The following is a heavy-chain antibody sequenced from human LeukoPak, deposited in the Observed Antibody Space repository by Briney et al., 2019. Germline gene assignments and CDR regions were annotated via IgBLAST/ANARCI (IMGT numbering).Heavy chain of an antibody. CDR3: ARGDEYHYYYYYMDV. Sequence: ASVKVSCKASGCTFTGYYMHWVRQAPGQGLEWMGWINPNSGGTNYAQKFQGRVTMTRDTSISTAYMELSRLRSDDTAVYYCARGDEYHYYYYYMDVWGKGTTVTVSS. J-gene: IGHJ6*03. V-gene: IGHV1-2*02. CDR1: GCTFTGYY. D-gene: IGHD2-2*02. CDR2: INPNSGGT.